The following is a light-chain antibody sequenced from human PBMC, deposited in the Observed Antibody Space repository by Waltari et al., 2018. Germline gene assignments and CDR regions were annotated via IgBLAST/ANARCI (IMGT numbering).Light chain of an antibody. Sequence: EIVLTQSPATLSLSPGERATLSCRASQSVSNYLAWYQHNPGQAPRLLIYDSSNRATDIPGRFSGSGSGTDFTLTISSLEPEDFAVYYCQQRYSWITFGGGTKVEIK. V-gene: IGKV3-11*01. CDR2: DSS. CDR3: QQRYSWIT. J-gene: IGKJ4*01. CDR1: QSVSNY.